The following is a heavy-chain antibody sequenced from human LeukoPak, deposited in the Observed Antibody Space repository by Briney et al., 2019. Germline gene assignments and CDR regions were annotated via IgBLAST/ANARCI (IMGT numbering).Heavy chain of an antibody. Sequence: GASVKVSCKASGYTFSAYTIHWVRQAPGQRFEWMGWIDADTGDTRYSQKFQGRVTITRDTSASTAYMELSSLKSEDTAVYYCARGSTSDRPLDYWGQETLVTISS. J-gene: IGHJ4*02. D-gene: IGHD1-26*01. CDR1: GYTFSAYT. V-gene: IGHV1-3*01. CDR2: IDADTGDT. CDR3: ARGSTSDRPLDY.